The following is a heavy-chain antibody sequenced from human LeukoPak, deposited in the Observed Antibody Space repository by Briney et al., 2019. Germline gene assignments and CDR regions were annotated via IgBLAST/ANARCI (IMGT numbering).Heavy chain of an antibody. Sequence: GGSLRLSCAASGFTFSDYYMSWIRQAPGKGLEWVSYISSSGSTIYYVDSVKGRFTISRDNAKNSLYLQMNSLRAEDTAVYYCARDRSGTWESSYHYYYYMDVWGKGTTVTVSS. D-gene: IGHD1-26*01. CDR2: ISSSGSTI. V-gene: IGHV3-11*04. J-gene: IGHJ6*03. CDR1: GFTFSDYY. CDR3: ARDRSGTWESSYHYYYYMDV.